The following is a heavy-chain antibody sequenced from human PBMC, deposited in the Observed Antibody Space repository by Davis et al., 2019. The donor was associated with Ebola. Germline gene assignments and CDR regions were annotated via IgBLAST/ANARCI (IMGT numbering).Heavy chain of an antibody. Sequence: GESLKISCAGSGLTFSSYNMNCIRQAPGKGLEWVSSISATARYTYYADSVEGRFTISRDNARDSVYLQMNSLRVEDTAIYFCAGDIRRGENYGWFDPWGHGTLVTVSS. CDR3: AGDIRRGENYGWFDP. J-gene: IGHJ5*02. V-gene: IGHV3-21*06. CDR2: ISATARYT. D-gene: IGHD4/OR15-4a*01. CDR1: GLTFSSYN.